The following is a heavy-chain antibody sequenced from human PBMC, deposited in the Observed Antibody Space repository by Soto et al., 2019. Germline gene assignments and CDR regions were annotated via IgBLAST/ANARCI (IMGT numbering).Heavy chain of an antibody. Sequence: EVQLVESGGGLVQPGGSLRLSCAVSGFTLSDHFMDWVRQAPGKGLGWVGRTKHKVSSYATEYAASGKGRFTISRDDSYYSPYLQMSSLRTEDTAVYYCVAYLSYYVHWGQGPVVTVSS. J-gene: IGHJ4*02. CDR1: GFTLSDHF. CDR2: TKHKVSSYAT. D-gene: IGHD3-22*01. V-gene: IGHV3-72*01. CDR3: VAYLSYYVH.